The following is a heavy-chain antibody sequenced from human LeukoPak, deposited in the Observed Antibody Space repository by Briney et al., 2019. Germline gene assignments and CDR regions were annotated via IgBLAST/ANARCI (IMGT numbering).Heavy chain of an antibody. J-gene: IGHJ4*02. D-gene: IGHD1-26*01. Sequence: DSVKVSCKSSGYTFTSYVISWVRQAPGQGLEWMGWINPNSGGTNYAQKFQGRVTMTRDTSISTAYMELSRLRSDDTAVYYCARGRGGVGATTYWGQGTLVTVSS. V-gene: IGHV1-2*02. CDR2: INPNSGGT. CDR3: ARGRGGVGATTY. CDR1: GYTFTSYV.